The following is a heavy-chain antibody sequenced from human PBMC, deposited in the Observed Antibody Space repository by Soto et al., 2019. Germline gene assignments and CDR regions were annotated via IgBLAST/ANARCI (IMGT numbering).Heavy chain of an antibody. CDR1: GFTFSSYA. D-gene: IGHD6-13*01. CDR3: AKDVAAAGPYYYYGMDV. Sequence: EVQLLASGGGLVQPGGSLRLSCAASGFTFSSYAMSWVRQAPGKGLEWVSAISGSGGTTYYADSVKGRFTISRDNSKNTLYLQMNSLRAEDTAVYYCAKDVAAAGPYYYYGMDVWGQGTTVTVSS. V-gene: IGHV3-23*01. J-gene: IGHJ6*02. CDR2: ISGSGGTT.